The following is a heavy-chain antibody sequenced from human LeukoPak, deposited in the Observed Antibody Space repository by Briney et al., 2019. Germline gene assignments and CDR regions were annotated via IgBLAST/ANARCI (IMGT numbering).Heavy chain of an antibody. J-gene: IGHJ4*02. D-gene: IGHD3-10*01. CDR3: ARVALGFGELARFDY. V-gene: IGHV3-30*04. CDR2: ISYDGSNK. CDR1: GFTFSSYA. Sequence: GGSLRLSCAASGFTFSSYAMHWVRQAPGKGLEWVAVISYDGSNKYYADSVKGRFTISRDNSKNTLYLQMNSLRAEDTAVYYCARVALGFGELARFDYWGQGTLVTVSS.